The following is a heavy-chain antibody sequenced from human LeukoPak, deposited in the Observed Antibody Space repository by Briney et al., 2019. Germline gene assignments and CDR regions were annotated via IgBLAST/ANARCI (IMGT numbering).Heavy chain of an antibody. CDR2: ISSSGSAI. V-gene: IGHV3-48*03. Sequence: GGSLRLSRAASGFTFSSYEMNWVRQAPGKGLEWVSYISSSGSAIYYADSVKGRFTISRDNAKNSLYLQMNSLRAEDTAVYYCARESGSYSWYFDLWGRGTLVTVSS. J-gene: IGHJ2*01. CDR1: GFTFSSYE. CDR3: ARESGSYSWYFDL. D-gene: IGHD1-26*01.